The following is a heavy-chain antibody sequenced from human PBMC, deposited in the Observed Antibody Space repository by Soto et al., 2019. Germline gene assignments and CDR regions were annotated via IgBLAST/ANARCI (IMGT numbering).Heavy chain of an antibody. V-gene: IGHV4-59*01. J-gene: IGHJ6*02. CDR3: AREASGGGYYYYYAMDV. Sequence: SETLSLTCTASDGSFSSYQCTWTRQPPAKGLESIGNIYYAGSTKYNPSLKSRATISVDTSKNQFSLKLTSVTAADTAVYYCAREASGGGYYYYYAMDVWGQGTTVTVSS. D-gene: IGHD3-16*01. CDR1: DGSFSSYQ. CDR2: IYYAGST.